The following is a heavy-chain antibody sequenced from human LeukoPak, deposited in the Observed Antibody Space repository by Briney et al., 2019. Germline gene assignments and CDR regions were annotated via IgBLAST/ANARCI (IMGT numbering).Heavy chain of an antibody. CDR3: ASAHYDFWSGHNDAFDI. D-gene: IGHD3-3*01. J-gene: IGHJ3*02. CDR2: INSDGSST. V-gene: IGHV3-74*01. CDR1: GFTFSSYW. Sequence: GGSLRLSCEASGFTFSSYWMHWVRQAPGKGLVWVSRINSDGSSTSYADSVKGRFTISRDNAKNTLYLQMNSLRAEDTAVYYCASAHYDFWSGHNDAFDIWGQGTMVTVSS.